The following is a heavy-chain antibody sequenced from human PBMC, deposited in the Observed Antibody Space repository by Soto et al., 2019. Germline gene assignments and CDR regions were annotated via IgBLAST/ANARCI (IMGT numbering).Heavy chain of an antibody. CDR3: GRAQSCSGGSCYSAFDV. J-gene: IGHJ3*01. CDR1: GFSFSDHY. V-gene: IGHV3-72*01. CDR2: SRNKANSYTT. D-gene: IGHD2-15*01. Sequence: EVQLVESGGGLVQPGGSLRLSCAASGFSFSDHYLDWVRQAPGKGLEWVGRSRNKANSYTTEYAASVKGRFTLSRDDSKNSLLLEMNSLKTEDTAVYYCGRAQSCSGGSCYSAFDVWGQGTMVTVSS.